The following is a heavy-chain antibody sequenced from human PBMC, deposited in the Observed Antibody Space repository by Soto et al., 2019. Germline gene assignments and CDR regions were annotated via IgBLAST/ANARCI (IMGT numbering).Heavy chain of an antibody. CDR3: ARHGFHECLDY. D-gene: IGHD2-2*01. V-gene: IGHV3-7*01. CDR2: IKQDGREK. J-gene: IGHJ4*02. CDR1: GFTFSSYW. Sequence: EVQLVESGGGLGQPGGALRLSCAASGFTFSSYWMSWVRQAPGKGLEWVANIKQDGREKYYVDSVKGRFTISRDNAKNSLYLQMNSLRAEDTAVYYCARHGFHECLDYWGQGTLVTVSS.